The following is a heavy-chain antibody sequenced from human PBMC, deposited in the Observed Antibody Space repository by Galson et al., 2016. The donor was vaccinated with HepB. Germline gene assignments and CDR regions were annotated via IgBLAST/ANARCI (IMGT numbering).Heavy chain of an antibody. CDR2: ISAYKGDT. J-gene: IGHJ2*01. CDR1: GYTFSRYG. Sequence: SVKVSCKASGYTFSRYGISWVRQAPGQGLEWMGWISAYKGDTNYAQSLQGRVTVTTDTSTSTAYMELSSLRSEDTAVYYCARDRNPINWYFDLWGRGTLVTVSS. V-gene: IGHV1-18*01. CDR3: ARDRNPINWYFDL.